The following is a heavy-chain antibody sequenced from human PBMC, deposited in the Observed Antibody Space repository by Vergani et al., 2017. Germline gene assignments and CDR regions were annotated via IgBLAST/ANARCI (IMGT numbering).Heavy chain of an antibody. CDR3: TRHVPCGDGACLHFDH. J-gene: IGHJ4*02. CDR1: ESRFISNE. Sequence: EVMLVQSGAEVKKPGESLKISCKYSESRFISNEIAWVRQMSGKGLQWMGNINPIDPKIAYSPSFQGQAIMSLDKSITTAYLQWRSLKASDTAIYYCTRHVPCGDGACLHFDHWGQGTQVTVSS. V-gene: IGHV5-51*01. CDR2: INPIDPKI. D-gene: IGHD2-21*01.